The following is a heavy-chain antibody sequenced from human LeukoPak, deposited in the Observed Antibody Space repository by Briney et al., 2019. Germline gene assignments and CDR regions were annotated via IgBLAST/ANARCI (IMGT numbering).Heavy chain of an antibody. J-gene: IGHJ4*02. CDR1: GFTFDDYA. CDR3: AKDSSSWYRYFDY. D-gene: IGHD6-13*01. CDR2: ISWNSGSI. Sequence: PGGSLRLSCAASGFTFDDYAMHWVRQAPGKGLEWVSGISWNSGSIGYADSVKGRFTISRDNAKNSLYLQLNSLRAEDTALYYCAKDSSSWYRYFDYWGQGTLVTVSS. V-gene: IGHV3-9*01.